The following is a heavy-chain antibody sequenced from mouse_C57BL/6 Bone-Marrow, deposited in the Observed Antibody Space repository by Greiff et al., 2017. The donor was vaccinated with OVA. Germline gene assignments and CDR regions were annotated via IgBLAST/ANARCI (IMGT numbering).Heavy chain of an antibody. Sequence: EVKVVESGGGLVQPGGSLKLSCAASGFTFSDYYMSWVRQTPEKRLAWVAYISNGGGSTYYPDTVKGRFTISRDNAKNTLYLQMSRLKSEDTAMYYCARQRGMVTRYFDVWGTGTTVTVSS. CDR2: ISNGGGST. CDR3: ARQRGMVTRYFDV. CDR1: GFTFSDYY. D-gene: IGHD2-2*01. J-gene: IGHJ1*03. V-gene: IGHV5-12*01.